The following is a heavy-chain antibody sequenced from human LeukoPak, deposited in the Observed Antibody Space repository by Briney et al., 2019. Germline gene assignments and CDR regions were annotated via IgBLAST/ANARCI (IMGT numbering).Heavy chain of an antibody. Sequence: GGSLRLSCTASGFTVSNNYMSWVRQAPGKGLEWVSSSYSDSHTNYAESVKGRCTICRDTSQNTLSLQMNSLRAEDTAVYYCVRKNRDFNAAFDIWGQGTVVTVSS. V-gene: IGHV3-53*01. D-gene: IGHD1-14*01. CDR3: VRKNRDFNAAFDI. J-gene: IGHJ3*02. CDR1: GFTVSNNY. CDR2: SYSDSHT.